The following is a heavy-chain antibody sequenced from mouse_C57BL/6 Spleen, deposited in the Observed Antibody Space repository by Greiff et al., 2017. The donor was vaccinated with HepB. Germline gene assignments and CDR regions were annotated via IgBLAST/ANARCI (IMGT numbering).Heavy chain of an antibody. J-gene: IGHJ1*03. CDR1: GYSITSGYY. CDR3: ARNGYFDV. V-gene: IGHV3-6*01. Sequence: ESGPGLVKPSQSLSLTCSVSGYSITSGYYWNWIRQLPGNKLEWMGYISYDGSNNYNPSLKNRISITRDTSKNQFFLKLNSVTTEDTATYYCARNGYFDVWGTGTTVTVSS. CDR2: ISYDGSN.